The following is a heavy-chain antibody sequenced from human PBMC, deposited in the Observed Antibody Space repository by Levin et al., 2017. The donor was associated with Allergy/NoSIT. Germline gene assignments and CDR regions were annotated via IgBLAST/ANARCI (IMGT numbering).Heavy chain of an antibody. V-gene: IGHV1-18*01. D-gene: IGHD3-10*01. CDR1: GYTFTSFG. CDR3: AAFITLVRGVPKYYFDY. Sequence: ASVKVSCKASGYTFTSFGISWVRQAPGQGLEWMGWISAHNGNTNFAQKLQGRVTMTTDTSTSTAYMELRSLRSDDSAVYYCAAFITLVRGVPKYYFDYWGQGTLVTVSS. J-gene: IGHJ4*02. CDR2: ISAHNGNT.